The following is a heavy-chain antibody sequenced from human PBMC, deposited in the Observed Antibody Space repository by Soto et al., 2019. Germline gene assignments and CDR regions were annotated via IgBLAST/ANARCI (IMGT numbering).Heavy chain of an antibody. CDR2: FDPEDGET. J-gene: IGHJ3*02. D-gene: IGHD3-10*01. V-gene: IGHV1-24*01. CDR1: GYTFTGYY. Sequence: GASVKVSCKASGYTFTGYYMHWVRQAPGKGLEWMGGFDPEDGETIYAQKFQGRVTMTEDTSTDTAYMELSSLRSEDTAVYYCATGDAGTPFDAFDIWGQGTMVTVSS. CDR3: ATGDAGTPFDAFDI.